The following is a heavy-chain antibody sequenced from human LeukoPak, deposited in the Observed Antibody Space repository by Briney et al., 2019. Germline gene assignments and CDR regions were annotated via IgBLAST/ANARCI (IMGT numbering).Heavy chain of an antibody. CDR3: AREIVGATTGYFDY. CDR2: IYYSGST. CDR1: GGSISSYY. J-gene: IGHJ4*02. V-gene: IGHV4-59*01. D-gene: IGHD1-26*01. Sequence: SETLSLTCTVSGGSISSYYWSWIRQPPGKGLEWIGYIYYSGSTNYNPSLKSRVTISVDTSKNQFSLKLSSVTAADTAVYYCAREIVGATTGYFDYWGQGTLVTVSS.